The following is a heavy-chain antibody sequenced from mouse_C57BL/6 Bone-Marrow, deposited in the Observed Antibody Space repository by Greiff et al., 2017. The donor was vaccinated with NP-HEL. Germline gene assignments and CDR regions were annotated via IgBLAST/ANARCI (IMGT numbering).Heavy chain of an antibody. CDR3: ARLYVNYPYGYFDF. J-gene: IGHJ1*01. CDR2: IYPRSGNT. CDR1: GYTFTSYG. D-gene: IGHD2-1*01. Sequence: QVQLKQSGAELARPGASVKLSCKASGYTFTSYGISWVKQRPGQGLEWIGEIYPRSGNTYYNEKFKGKATLTAAKSSSTASMELRSLTSEDSAVYFCARLYVNYPYGYFDFWGAGTTVTVSS. V-gene: IGHV1-81*01.